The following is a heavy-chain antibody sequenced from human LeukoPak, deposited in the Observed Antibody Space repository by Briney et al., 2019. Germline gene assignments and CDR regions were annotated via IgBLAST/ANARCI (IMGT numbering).Heavy chain of an antibody. Sequence: GGSLRLSCAASGFTFSSYSMNWVRQAPGKGLEWVSYISSSSSTIYYADFVKGRFTISRDNAKNSLYLQMNSLRAEDTAVYYCARGMAPAYDYNWFDPWGQGTLVTVSS. D-gene: IGHD5-12*01. V-gene: IGHV3-48*01. J-gene: IGHJ5*02. CDR1: GFTFSSYS. CDR2: ISSSSSTI. CDR3: ARGMAPAYDYNWFDP.